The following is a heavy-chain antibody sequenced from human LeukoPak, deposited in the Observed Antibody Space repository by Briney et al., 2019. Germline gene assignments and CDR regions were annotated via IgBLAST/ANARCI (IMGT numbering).Heavy chain of an antibody. CDR2: INHSGST. J-gene: IGHJ5*02. CDR1: GGCVSSYY. D-gene: IGHD2-2*01. Sequence: KPSETLSLTCTVSGGCVSSYYWSWIRQPPGKGPEWIGEINHSGSTNYIPSLKSRVTISVDTSKNQFSLKLSSVTAADTAVYYCARGGRYCSSTSCFGVRFDPWGQGTLVTVSS. CDR3: ARGGRYCSSTSCFGVRFDP. V-gene: IGHV4-34*01.